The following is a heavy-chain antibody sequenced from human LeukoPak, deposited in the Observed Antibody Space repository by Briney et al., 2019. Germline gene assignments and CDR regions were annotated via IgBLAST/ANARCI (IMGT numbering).Heavy chain of an antibody. D-gene: IGHD1-26*01. CDR2: INPNSGGT. Sequence: ASVKVSCKASGYTFTGYYMHWVRQAPGQGLEWMGWINPNSGGTNYAQKFQGRVTMTRDTSISTAYMELSRLRSDDTAVYYCARDFQWELPLDFFGYWGQGTLVTVSS. V-gene: IGHV1-2*02. CDR3: ARDFQWELPLDFFGY. CDR1: GYTFTGYY. J-gene: IGHJ4*02.